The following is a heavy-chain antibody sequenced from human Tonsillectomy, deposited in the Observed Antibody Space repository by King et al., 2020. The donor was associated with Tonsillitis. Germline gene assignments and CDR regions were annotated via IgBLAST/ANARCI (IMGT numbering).Heavy chain of an antibody. D-gene: IGHD6-19*01. Sequence: QLQESGPGLLKPSETLSLTCSVSGGSISRSAYYWGWSRQPPGKGLEWIGNIFYTGSTYYSPSLKSRVTITVDTSSNQFSLWLSSVTAADTAVYYCARHADIAVAGYDAFDIWGQGTMVTVSS. V-gene: IGHV4-39*01. CDR2: IFYTGST. CDR3: ARHADIAVAGYDAFDI. J-gene: IGHJ3*02. CDR1: GGSISRSAYY.